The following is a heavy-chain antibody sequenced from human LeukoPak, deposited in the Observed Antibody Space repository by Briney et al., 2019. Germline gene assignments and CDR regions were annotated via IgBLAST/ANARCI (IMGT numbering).Heavy chain of an antibody. J-gene: IGHJ4*02. CDR3: ARDLSFGSLDF. CDR2: MWYDGSRE. Sequence: GGSLGLSCAASGFILSTHGMHWVRQAPGKGLEWVAGMWYDGSREDYADSVKGRFTISRDMSKNTLNLQMNSLRVEDTAMFYCARDLSFGSLDFRGQGTLVTVSS. V-gene: IGHV3-33*01. CDR1: GFILSTHG. D-gene: IGHD1-26*01.